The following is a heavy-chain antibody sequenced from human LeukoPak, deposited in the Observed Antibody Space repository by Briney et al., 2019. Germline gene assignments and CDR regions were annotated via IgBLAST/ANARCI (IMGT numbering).Heavy chain of an antibody. CDR1: GFTFDDYA. CDR2: ISWNSGSI. V-gene: IGHV3-9*01. J-gene: IGHJ4*02. D-gene: IGHD4-17*01. Sequence: GRSLRLSCAASGFTFDDYAMHWVRQAPGKGLEWVSGISWNSGSIGYADSVKGRFTISRDNAKNSLYLQMNSLRAEDTALYYCAKDGDYGAFYFDYWGQGTLVTVSS. CDR3: AKDGDYGAFYFDY.